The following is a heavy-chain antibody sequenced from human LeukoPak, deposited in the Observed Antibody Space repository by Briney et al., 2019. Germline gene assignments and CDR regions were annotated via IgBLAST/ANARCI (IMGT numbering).Heavy chain of an antibody. V-gene: IGHV1-69*04. CDR1: GGTFSSYA. CDR3: ARRGGTNSNWYPNWFDP. J-gene: IGHJ5*02. CDR2: IIPILGIA. D-gene: IGHD6-13*01. Sequence: SVKVPCKASGGTFSSYAISWVRQAPGQGLEWMGRIIPILGIANYAQKFQGRVTITADKSTSTAYMELSSLRSDDTAVYYCARRGGTNSNWYPNWFDPWGQGTLVTVSS.